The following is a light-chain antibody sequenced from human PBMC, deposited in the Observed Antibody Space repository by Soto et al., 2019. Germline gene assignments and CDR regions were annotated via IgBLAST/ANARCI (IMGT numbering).Light chain of an antibody. CDR2: EAS. CDR1: QSISSY. Sequence: EIVLTQSPATLSLSPGERATLSCRASQSISSYLAWYQQKPGQAPRLLIYEASNRATGTPARFSGSGSGTDFTLTISSLEPEDFAVYYCRQRSNLPPIMFGPGTKVDL. V-gene: IGKV3-11*01. CDR3: RQRSNLPPIM. J-gene: IGKJ3*01.